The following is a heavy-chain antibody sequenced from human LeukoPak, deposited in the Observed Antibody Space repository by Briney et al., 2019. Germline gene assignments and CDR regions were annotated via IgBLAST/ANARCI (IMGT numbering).Heavy chain of an antibody. D-gene: IGHD2-21*01. CDR1: GFTFSSYG. V-gene: IGHV3-33*01. J-gene: IGHJ6*01. CDR3: AREVAPLYFHYGMDV. Sequence: AGSLRLSCAASGFTFSSYGMHWVRQAPGKGLEWVAVTWYDGRNNYYAASVKGRFTISRDDSKTTVYLLMNSLRAEDTAVYYCAREVAPLYFHYGMDVWGEGTTVTVSS. CDR2: TWYDGRNN.